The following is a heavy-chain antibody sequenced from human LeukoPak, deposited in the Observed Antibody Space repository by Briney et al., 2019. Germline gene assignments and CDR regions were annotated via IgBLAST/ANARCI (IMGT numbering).Heavy chain of an antibody. CDR1: GCNCPSYW. V-gene: IGHV5-51*01. Sequence: GGSLKISCEGSGCNCPSYWIGWGRPLPGKGLGGMGIIYPGDSDTRYSPSFQGQVTISADKSISTAYLQWSSLKASDTAMYYCARRRDGYNFDFWGQGTLVTVSS. CDR2: IYPGDSDT. D-gene: IGHD5-24*01. CDR3: ARRRDGYNFDF. J-gene: IGHJ4*02.